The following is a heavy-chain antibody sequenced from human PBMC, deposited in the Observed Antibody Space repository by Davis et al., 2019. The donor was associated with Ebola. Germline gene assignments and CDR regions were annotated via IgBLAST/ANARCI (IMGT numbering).Heavy chain of an antibody. V-gene: IGHV3-11*04. CDR1: GFTVSDHY. Sequence: GESLKISCAASGFTVSDHYMSWIRQAPGKGLEWISYISSSGTTTYYEDSVRGRFTISRDNAKNMLYLQMNSLRLEDTAVYYCVRDRPNSCFDPWGQGTLVTVFS. J-gene: IGHJ5*02. CDR3: VRDRPNSCFDP. CDR2: ISSSGTTT.